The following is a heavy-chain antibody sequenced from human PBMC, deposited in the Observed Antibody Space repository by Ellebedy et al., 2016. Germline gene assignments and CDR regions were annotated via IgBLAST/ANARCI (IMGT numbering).Heavy chain of an antibody. V-gene: IGHV3-30*03. CDR2: ISSDGSTK. J-gene: IGHJ4*02. Sequence: GESLKISXAASGFTFSSYGMHWVRQAPGKGLEWVAFISSDGSTKYYADSVKGRFTISRDNSKNTLYLQMNSLRGEDTAVYYCARRLGFGELTLDCWGQGTLVTVSS. CDR1: GFTFSSYG. CDR3: ARRLGFGELTLDC. D-gene: IGHD3-10*01.